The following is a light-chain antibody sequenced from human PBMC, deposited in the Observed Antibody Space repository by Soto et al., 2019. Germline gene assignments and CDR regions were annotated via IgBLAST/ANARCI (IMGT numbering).Light chain of an antibody. J-gene: IGKJ1*01. CDR2: GAS. Sequence: EIVLTQSPATLSLSPGERATLYCGASQRVSSSYLAWYQQKPGQAPRLLIYGASSRATGIPDRFSGSGSGTDFTLTISRLEPEDFAVYYCQQYGSSPPTFGQGTKGDIK. V-gene: IGKV3-20*01. CDR1: QRVSSSY. CDR3: QQYGSSPPT.